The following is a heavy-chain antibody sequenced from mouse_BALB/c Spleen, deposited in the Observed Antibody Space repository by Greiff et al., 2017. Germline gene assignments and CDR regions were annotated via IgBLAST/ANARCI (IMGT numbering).Heavy chain of an antibody. CDR3: ARWEGDYAYAMDY. CDR1: GFNIKDTY. J-gene: IGHJ4*01. D-gene: IGHD1-1*02. Sequence: DVQLQESGAELVKPGASVKLSCTASGFNIKDTYMHWVKQRPEQGLEWIGRIDPANGNTKYDPKFQGKATITADTSSNTAYLQLSSLTSEDTAVYYCARWEGDYAYAMDYWGQGTSVTVSS. V-gene: IGHV14-3*02. CDR2: IDPANGNT.